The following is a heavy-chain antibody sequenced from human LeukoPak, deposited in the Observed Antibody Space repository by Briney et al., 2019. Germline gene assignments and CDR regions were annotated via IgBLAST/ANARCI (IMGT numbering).Heavy chain of an antibody. Sequence: GGSLRLSCAASGFTFSSYAMSWVRQAPGKGLEWVSGISGRGSSTYYSDSVKGRFTISRDNSRNTLSLQMTSLRAEDTAVYYCASRQDYWGQGTLVTVSS. J-gene: IGHJ4*02. CDR1: GFTFSSYA. CDR3: ASRQDY. CDR2: ISGRGSST. V-gene: IGHV3-23*01.